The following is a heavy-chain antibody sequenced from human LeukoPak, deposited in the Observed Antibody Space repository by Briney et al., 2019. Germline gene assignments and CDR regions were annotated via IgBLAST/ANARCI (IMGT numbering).Heavy chain of an antibody. J-gene: IGHJ5*02. CDR1: GFTFDDYA. V-gene: IGHV3-43*02. D-gene: IGHD2-15*01. CDR2: ISGDGGIT. CDR3: VKDFGYCSGGSCYSRANWCDP. Sequence: GRSLRLSCEASGFTFDDYAMHWVRQAPGMGLEWVSLISGDGGITYYADSVKGRFTISRDNSKNSLYMQMNNLRTEDTALYYCVKDFGYCSGGSCYSRANWCDPWGQGALVTVSS.